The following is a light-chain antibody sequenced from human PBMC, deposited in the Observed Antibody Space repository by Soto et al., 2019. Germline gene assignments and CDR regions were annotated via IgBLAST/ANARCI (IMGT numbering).Light chain of an antibody. CDR2: GAS. J-gene: IGKJ1*01. Sequence: EILMTHSPPTVSLSPGERATLSCRASQTIYTNLAWYQQKTGQAPRLLIYGASTRATGIPVRFSGSGSGTEFTLTISSLQSEDFAVYYCQQYNNWPLSFGQGTKVDI. V-gene: IGKV3-15*01. CDR3: QQYNNWPLS. CDR1: QTIYTN.